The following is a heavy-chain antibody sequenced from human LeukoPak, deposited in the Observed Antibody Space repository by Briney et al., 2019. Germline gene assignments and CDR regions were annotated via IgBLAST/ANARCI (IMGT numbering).Heavy chain of an antibody. CDR3: ARGGPNIVGRDSVSWFDP. CDR1: GGSISSSSYY. J-gene: IGHJ5*02. Sequence: SETLSLTCTVSGGSISSSSYYWGWIRQPPGKGLEWIGSIYYSGSTYYNPSLKSRVTISVDTSKNQFSLKLSSVTAADTAVYYCARGGPNIVGRDSVSWFDPWGQGTLVTVSS. D-gene: IGHD2-21*01. V-gene: IGHV4-39*07. CDR2: IYYSGST.